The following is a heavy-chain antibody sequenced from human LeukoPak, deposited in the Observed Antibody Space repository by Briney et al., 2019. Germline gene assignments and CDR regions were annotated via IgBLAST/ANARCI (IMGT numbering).Heavy chain of an antibody. CDR1: GFTFSSYA. Sequence: GGSLRLSCAASGFTFSSYAMSWVRQAPGKGLEWVSAISGSGGSTYYAGSVKGRFTISRDNSKNTLYLQMNSLRAEDTAVYYCAKDFSLWFGEMTVDAFDIWGQGTMVTVSS. J-gene: IGHJ3*02. D-gene: IGHD3-10*01. CDR2: ISGSGGST. CDR3: AKDFSLWFGEMTVDAFDI. V-gene: IGHV3-23*01.